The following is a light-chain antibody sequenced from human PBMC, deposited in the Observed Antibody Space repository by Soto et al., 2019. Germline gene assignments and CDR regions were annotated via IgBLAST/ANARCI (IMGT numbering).Light chain of an antibody. CDR2: VNN. CDR1: SSNIGSET. V-gene: IGLV1-44*01. CDR3: AAWDDSLKGWV. J-gene: IGLJ3*02. Sequence: QSVLTQPPSASGTPGQRVTISCSGSSSNIGSETVNWYQQVPGTAPKLLIYVNNQRPSGVPDRFSVSKSGTSASLAIGGLQSEDEADYYCAAWDDSLKGWVFGGGTKLTVL.